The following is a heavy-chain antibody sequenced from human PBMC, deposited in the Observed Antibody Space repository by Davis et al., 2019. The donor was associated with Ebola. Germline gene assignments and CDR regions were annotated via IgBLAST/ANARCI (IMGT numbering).Heavy chain of an antibody. CDR2: INHSGNT. CDR3: ARDYVY. D-gene: IGHD1-14*01. J-gene: IGHJ4*02. V-gene: IGHV4-38-2*02. CDR1: GYSISSNYY. Sequence: SETLSLTCSVSGYSISSNYYWGWIRQPPGKGLEWIGSINHSGNTYYNPSLKSRLTISVDTSKNQFSLRLKSVTAADTAMYYCARDYVYWGQGILVTVSS.